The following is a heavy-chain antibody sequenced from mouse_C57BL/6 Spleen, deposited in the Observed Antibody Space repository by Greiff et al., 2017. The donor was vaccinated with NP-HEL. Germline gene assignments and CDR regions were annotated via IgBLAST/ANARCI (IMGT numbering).Heavy chain of an antibody. Sequence: QVQLQQPGAELVRPGTSVKLSCKASGYTFTSYWMHWVKQRPGQGLEWIGVIDPSDSYTNYNQKFKGKATLTVDTSSSTAYMQLSSLTSEDSAVYYCARSSSGYFDYWGQGTTLTVSS. CDR2: IDPSDSYT. J-gene: IGHJ2*01. D-gene: IGHD3-2*02. V-gene: IGHV1-59*01. CDR1: GYTFTSYW. CDR3: ARSSSGYFDY.